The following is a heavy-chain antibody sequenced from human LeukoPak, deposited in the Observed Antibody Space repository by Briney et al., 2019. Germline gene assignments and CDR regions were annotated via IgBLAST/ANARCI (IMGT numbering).Heavy chain of an antibody. D-gene: IGHD2-15*01. V-gene: IGHV1-69*05. CDR2: IIPIFGTA. Sequence: SVKVSCKASGGTFSSYAISWVRQAPGQGLEWMGGIIPIFGTANYAQKFQGRVTITTDESTSTDYMELSSLRSEDTAVYYCARSRRGYCSGGSCNHFDYWGQGTLVTVSS. CDR1: GGTFSSYA. J-gene: IGHJ4*02. CDR3: ARSRRGYCSGGSCNHFDY.